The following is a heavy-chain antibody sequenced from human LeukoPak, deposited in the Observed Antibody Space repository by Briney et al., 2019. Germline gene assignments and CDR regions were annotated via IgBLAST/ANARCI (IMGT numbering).Heavy chain of an antibody. J-gene: IGHJ4*02. CDR1: GYRFTSYW. V-gene: IGHV5-51*01. D-gene: IGHD6-13*01. CDR3: ASGYSSSWLAFDY. CDR2: IYPGDSDT. Sequence: GESLKISCKGSGYRFTSYWIGWVRQMPGKGLEWMGIIYPGDSDTRYSPSFQGQVTISADRSISTAYLQWTSLKASDTAMYYCASGYSSSWLAFDYWGQGTLVTVSS.